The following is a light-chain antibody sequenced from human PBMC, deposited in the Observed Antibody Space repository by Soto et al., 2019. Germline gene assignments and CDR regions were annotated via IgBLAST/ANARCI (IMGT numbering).Light chain of an antibody. V-gene: IGKV3-20*01. Sequence: EIVLTQSPGTLSLSQGERATLSCRASQSVSSSYLAWYQQKPGQAPRLLIYGASSRATGIPDRFSGSGSGTDFTLTINRLEPEDVAVYYCQQYGSSRTFGQGTKVEIK. CDR1: QSVSSSY. CDR2: GAS. CDR3: QQYGSSRT. J-gene: IGKJ1*01.